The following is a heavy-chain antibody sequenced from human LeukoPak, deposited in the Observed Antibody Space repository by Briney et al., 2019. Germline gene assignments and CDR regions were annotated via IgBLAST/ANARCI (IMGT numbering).Heavy chain of an antibody. D-gene: IGHD3-22*01. CDR3: ARDRFYSDRSGPNFDS. V-gene: IGHV3-11*01. Sequence: GGSLRLSCAASGFTFRDYYMSWIRQAPGKGLEWVSYISSTGGTIYYADSVKGRFTISRDNAKNSLYLQMNSLTAEDTAVYYCARDRFYSDRSGPNFDSWGQGTLVTVSS. J-gene: IGHJ4*02. CDR2: ISSTGGTI. CDR1: GFTFRDYY.